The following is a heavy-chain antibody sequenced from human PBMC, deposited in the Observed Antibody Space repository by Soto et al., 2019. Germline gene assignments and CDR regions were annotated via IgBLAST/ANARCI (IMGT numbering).Heavy chain of an antibody. J-gene: IGHJ3*02. CDR3: AKEGPLYCSGGSCYSVHAFDI. D-gene: IGHD2-15*01. V-gene: IGHV3-23*01. CDR1: GFTFSSYG. Sequence: EVQLLESGGGLVQPGGSLRLSCAASGFTFSSYGMSWVRQAPGKGLEWVSAISGSGGSTYYADSVKGRFTISRDNSKNTLYLQMNSLRAEDTAVYYCAKEGPLYCSGGSCYSVHAFDIWGQGTMVTVSS. CDR2: ISGSGGST.